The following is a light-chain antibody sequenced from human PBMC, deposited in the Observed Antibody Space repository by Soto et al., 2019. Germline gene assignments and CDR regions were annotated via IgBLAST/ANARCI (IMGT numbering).Light chain of an antibody. CDR3: QQYGSSGWT. CDR1: QSVSSSY. CDR2: GAS. J-gene: IGKJ1*01. V-gene: IGKV3-20*01. Sequence: EIVLTQSPGTLSLSPGERATLSCRASQSVSSSYLAWYQQKPGQAPRLLIYGASSRSTGIPDRFSGSGSGTDVTLTISRLEPEDFAVYYCQQYGSSGWTGGQGTKEEIQ.